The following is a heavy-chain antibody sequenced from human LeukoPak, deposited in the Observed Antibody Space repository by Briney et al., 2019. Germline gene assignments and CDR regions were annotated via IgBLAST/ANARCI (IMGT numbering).Heavy chain of an antibody. D-gene: IGHD1-7*01. CDR1: VYTFTSDY. CDR3: ARDRVMGGTTTCEY. V-gene: IGHV1-46*01. J-gene: IGHJ4*02. Sequence: ASVRVSSEASVYTFTSDYIHWVRQAPGQGLEWRGIINPGVGSTTYAQKFQGRVTMTRDTSTSTVYMELSSLRSEDTAVYYCARDRVMGGTTTCEYWGQGTLVTVSS. CDR2: INPGVGST.